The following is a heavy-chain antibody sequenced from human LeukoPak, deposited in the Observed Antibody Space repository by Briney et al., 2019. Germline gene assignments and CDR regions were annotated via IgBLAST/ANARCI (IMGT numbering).Heavy chain of an antibody. V-gene: IGHV3-23*01. D-gene: IGHD4-17*01. CDR1: GFTFSSYA. J-gene: IGHJ4*02. CDR2: ISGSGGST. CDR3: ANEIRPNDY. Sequence: GGSLRLSCAASGFTFSSYAMNWVRQAPGKGLEWVSAISGSGGSTYYADSVEGRFTISRDNSKNTLYLQMNSLRADDTAVYYCANEIRPNDYWGQGTQVTVSS.